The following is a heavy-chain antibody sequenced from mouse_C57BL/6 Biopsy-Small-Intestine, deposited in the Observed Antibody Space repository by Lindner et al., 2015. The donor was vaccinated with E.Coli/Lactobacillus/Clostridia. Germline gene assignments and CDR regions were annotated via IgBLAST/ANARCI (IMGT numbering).Heavy chain of an antibody. J-gene: IGHJ4*01. Sequence: SVKVSCKASGYTFSGYHMHWVRQAPGQGLEWMGWINPHSGYTNYAQNFRGRVTMTRDTSISTAYMELTRLSSDDTAVYYCARGPTIGYCSSTSCPENWFDPWGQGTLVTVSS. D-gene: IGHD1-1*01. CDR2: INPHSGYT. V-gene: IGHV1-4*01. CDR3: ARGPTIGYCSSTSCPENWFDP. CDR1: GYTFSGYH.